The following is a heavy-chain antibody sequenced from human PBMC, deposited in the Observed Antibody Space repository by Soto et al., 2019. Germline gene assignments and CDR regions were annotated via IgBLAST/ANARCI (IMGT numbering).Heavy chain of an antibody. CDR3: AREMGYCTTTSCHAGPLYYYMDV. J-gene: IGHJ6*03. CDR1: GGSISSYH. CDR2: VYNSGST. V-gene: IGHV4-59*01. Sequence: QVQLQESGPGLVKPSETLSLTYTVSGGSISSYHWSWIRQPPGKGLEWIGEVYNSGSTNYNPSLKNRVTISADTSKNHLSLSLSSVTAADTAVYFCAREMGYCTTTSCHAGPLYYYMDVWGKGTTVTVSS. D-gene: IGHD2-2*01.